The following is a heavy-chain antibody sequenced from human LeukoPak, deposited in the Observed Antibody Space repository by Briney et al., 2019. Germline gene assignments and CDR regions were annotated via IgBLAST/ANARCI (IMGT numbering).Heavy chain of an antibody. CDR3: ARGGYFWSGYYGANWFDP. J-gene: IGHJ5*02. V-gene: IGHV4-39*01. Sequence: SETLSLTCTVSGGSISSSSYYWGWIRQPPGKGLEWIGSIYYSGSTYYNPSLKSRVTISVDSSKNQFSLKLSSVTAADTAVYYCARGGYFWSGYYGANWFDPWGQGTLVTVSS. CDR1: GGSISSSSYY. D-gene: IGHD3-3*01. CDR2: IYYSGST.